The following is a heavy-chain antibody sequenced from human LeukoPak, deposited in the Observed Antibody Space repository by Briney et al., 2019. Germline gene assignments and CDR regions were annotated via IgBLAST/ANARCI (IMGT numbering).Heavy chain of an antibody. V-gene: IGHV3-23*01. CDR2: ISGSGGST. CDR3: AKAGSGWSRWDY. Sequence: GGSLRLSCAASGFTFSSSAMSWVRQVPGQGLEWVSAISGSGGSTYYADSVKGRFTISRDNSKNTLYLQMNSLRAEDTAVYYCAKAGSGWSRWDYWGQGTLVTVSS. D-gene: IGHD6-19*01. CDR1: GFTFSSSA. J-gene: IGHJ4*02.